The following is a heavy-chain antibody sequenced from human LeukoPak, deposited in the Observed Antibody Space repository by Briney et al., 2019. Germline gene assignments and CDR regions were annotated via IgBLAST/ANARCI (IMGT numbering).Heavy chain of an antibody. J-gene: IGHJ4*02. V-gene: IGHV3-33*01. CDR3: ARASLSEIIAAEAFFDS. CDR1: GFTFSSYG. Sequence: GGSLRLSCAASGFTFSSYGMHWVRQAPGKGLEWVAVIWYDGSNKYYTDSVKGRFTISRDNAKNSLYLQMNSLRADDTAVYLCARASLSEIIAAEAFFDSWGQGTLVTVSS. CDR2: IWYDGSNK. D-gene: IGHD6-13*01.